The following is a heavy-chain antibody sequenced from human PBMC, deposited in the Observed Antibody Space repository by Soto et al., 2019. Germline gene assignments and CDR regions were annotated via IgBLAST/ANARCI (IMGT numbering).Heavy chain of an antibody. CDR2: MNPNSGNT. CDR1: GYTFTSYD. V-gene: IGHV1-8*01. CDR3: ARMVFGVVNENWFDP. Sequence: ASVKVSCKASGYTFTSYDINWVRQATGQGLEWMGWMNPNSGNTGYAQKFQGRVTMTRNTSISTAYMELSSLRSEDTAVYYCARMVFGVVNENWFDPWGQGTLVTVSS. D-gene: IGHD3-3*01. J-gene: IGHJ5*02.